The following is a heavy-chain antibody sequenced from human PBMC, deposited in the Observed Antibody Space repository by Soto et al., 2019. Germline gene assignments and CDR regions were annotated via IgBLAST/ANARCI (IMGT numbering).Heavy chain of an antibody. V-gene: IGHV1-2*02. CDR1: GYSFNDYY. Sequence: ASLKVSCKTSGYSFNDYYIHCVRQSPGQGLELMGWINPNGGVTKYAQKFQGRVTVTRDTSIRTVYMELSSLRSDDTAVYYCARESGGATATLDYYYFYMDVWGKGTTVTVSS. CDR3: ARESGGATATLDYYYFYMDV. CDR2: INPNGGVT. J-gene: IGHJ6*03. D-gene: IGHD5-12*01.